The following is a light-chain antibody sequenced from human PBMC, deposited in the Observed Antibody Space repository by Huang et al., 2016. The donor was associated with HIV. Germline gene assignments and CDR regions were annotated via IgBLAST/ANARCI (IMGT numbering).Light chain of an antibody. CDR2: GAS. CDR1: QSVTRNY. J-gene: IGKJ2*03. CDR3: QQFGSSPPYS. Sequence: EIVLTQSPDTLSLSPGERATVSCRASQSVTRNYLAWYQQRPGKAPKLLIDGASTRATVIPDRFSGSGSGTDFTLTISRLAPEDFAVYYCQQFGSSPPYSFGQGTKLEIK. V-gene: IGKV3-20*01.